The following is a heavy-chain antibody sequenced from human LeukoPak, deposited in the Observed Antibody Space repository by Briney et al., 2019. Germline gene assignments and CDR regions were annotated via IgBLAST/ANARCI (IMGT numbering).Heavy chain of an antibody. D-gene: IGHD6-13*01. Sequence: GGSLRLSCAASGFTFSSYSMNWVRQAPGKGLEWVSYISSSSSTIYYADSVKGRFTISRDNSKNTLYLQMNSLRAEDTAVYYCASQTYSSSPYFDYWGQGTLVTVSS. V-gene: IGHV3-48*01. CDR3: ASQTYSSSPYFDY. J-gene: IGHJ4*02. CDR2: ISSSSSTI. CDR1: GFTFSSYS.